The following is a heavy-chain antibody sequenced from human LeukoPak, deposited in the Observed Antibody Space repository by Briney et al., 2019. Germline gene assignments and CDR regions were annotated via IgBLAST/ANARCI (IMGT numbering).Heavy chain of an antibody. CDR2: IYYSGST. Sequence: SETLSLTCTVSGGSISSYYWSWIRQPPGKGPEWIGYIYYSGSTNYNPSLKSRVTISLDTSRNQFSLKLSSVTAADTAVYYCARDIVVVVATNSAFDIWGQGTMVTVSS. D-gene: IGHD2-15*01. CDR3: ARDIVVVVATNSAFDI. CDR1: GGSISSYY. V-gene: IGHV4-59*01. J-gene: IGHJ3*02.